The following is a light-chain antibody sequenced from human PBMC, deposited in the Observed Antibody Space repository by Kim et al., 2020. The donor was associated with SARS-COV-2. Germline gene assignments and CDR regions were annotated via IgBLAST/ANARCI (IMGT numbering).Light chain of an antibody. Sequence: SASTGDRVNLTCRASQDLSHYLAWYQQRPGEAPKVLIYGAATLHSGVPSRFSGSGSGTDFTLTISGLQSEDFATYYCQQYYNYPLTFGGGTKLE. J-gene: IGKJ4*01. CDR1: QDLSHY. CDR2: GAA. V-gene: IGKV1-8*01. CDR3: QQYYNYPLT.